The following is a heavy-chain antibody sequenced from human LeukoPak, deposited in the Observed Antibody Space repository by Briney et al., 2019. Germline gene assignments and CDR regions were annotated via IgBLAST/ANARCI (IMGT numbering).Heavy chain of an antibody. V-gene: IGHV1-69*01. J-gene: IGHJ3*02. D-gene: IGHD2-2*01. CDR1: GGTFSSYA. CDR3: ARLVRDIVVVPAANDAFDI. CDR2: IIPIFGTA. Sequence: SVKVSCKASGGTFSSYAISWVRQAPGQGLEWMGGIIPIFGTANYAQKFQGRVTITADESTSTAYMELSSLRSEDTAVYYCARLVRDIVVVPAANDAFDIWGQGTMVTVSS.